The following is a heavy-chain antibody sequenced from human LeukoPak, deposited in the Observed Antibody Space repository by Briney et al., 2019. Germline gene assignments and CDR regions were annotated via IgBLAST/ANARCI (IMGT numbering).Heavy chain of an antibody. J-gene: IGHJ3*02. CDR3: ASTGDGIVVVPAAKAFDI. D-gene: IGHD2-2*01. Sequence: PSETLSLTCTVSGGSISSSSYYWGWIRQPPGKGLEWIGSIYYSGSTYYNPSLKSRVTISVDTSKNQFSLKLSSVTAADTAVYYRASTGDGIVVVPAAKAFDIWGQGTMVTVSS. V-gene: IGHV4-39*01. CDR2: IYYSGST. CDR1: GGSISSSSYY.